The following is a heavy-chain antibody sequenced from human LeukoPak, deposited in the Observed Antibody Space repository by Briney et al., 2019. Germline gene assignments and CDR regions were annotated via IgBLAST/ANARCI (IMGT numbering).Heavy chain of an antibody. D-gene: IGHD1-26*01. V-gene: IGHV1-2*02. CDR1: GYTFTGYY. J-gene: IGHJ5*02. CDR3: ARDRGELLGWFDP. Sequence: ASVKVSCKASGYTFTGYYMHWVRQAPGQGLEWVGWTSPNSGGTNYAQKFQGRVTMTRDTSISTAYMELSRLRSDDTAVYYCARDRGELLGWFDPWGQGTLVTVSS. CDR2: TSPNSGGT.